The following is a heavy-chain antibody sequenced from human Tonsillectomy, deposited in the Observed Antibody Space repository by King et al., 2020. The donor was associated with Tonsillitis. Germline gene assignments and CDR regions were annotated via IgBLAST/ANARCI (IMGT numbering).Heavy chain of an antibody. V-gene: IGHV4-39*01. D-gene: IGHD3-22*01. J-gene: IGHJ4*02. Sequence: QLQESGPGLVKPSETLSLTCTVSGGSISSSSYYWGWIRQPPGKGLEWIGSIYYSGSTYYNPSLKSRVTISVDTSKNQFSLKLSSVTAADTAVYYCARLGNIRDDEYYYDSSGYLYDYWGQGTLVTVSS. CDR1: GGSISSSSYY. CDR3: ARLGNIRDDEYYYDSSGYLYDY. CDR2: IYYSGST.